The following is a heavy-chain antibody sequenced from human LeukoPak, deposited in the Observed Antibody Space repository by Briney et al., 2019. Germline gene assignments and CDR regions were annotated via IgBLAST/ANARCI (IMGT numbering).Heavy chain of an antibody. CDR3: ASGREYCSSTSCRAADAFDI. Sequence: ASVKVSCKASGGTFSSYAISWVRQAPGQGLEWMGRINPNSGGTNYAQKFQGRVTMTRDTSISTAYMELSRLKSDDTAVYYCASGREYCSSTSCRAADAFDIWGQGTMVTVSS. D-gene: IGHD2-2*01. V-gene: IGHV1-2*06. J-gene: IGHJ3*02. CDR2: INPNSGGT. CDR1: GGTFSSYA.